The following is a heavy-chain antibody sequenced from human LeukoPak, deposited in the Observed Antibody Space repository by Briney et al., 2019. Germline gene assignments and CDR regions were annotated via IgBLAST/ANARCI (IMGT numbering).Heavy chain of an antibody. Sequence: PGGSLRLSRAASGFTFSSYAMHWVRQAPGKGLEYVSAISSNGGSTYYANSVKGRFTISRDNSKNTLYLQMGSLRAEDMAVYYCARDDGYSSRGRAASFDYWGQGTLVTVSS. CDR3: ARDDGYSSRGRAASFDY. D-gene: IGHD6-13*01. CDR2: ISSNGGST. CDR1: GFTFSSYA. J-gene: IGHJ4*02. V-gene: IGHV3-64*01.